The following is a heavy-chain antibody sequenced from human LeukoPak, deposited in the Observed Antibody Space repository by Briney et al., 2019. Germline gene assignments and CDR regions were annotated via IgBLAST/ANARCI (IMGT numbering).Heavy chain of an antibody. D-gene: IGHD3-3*01. J-gene: IGHJ4*02. V-gene: IGHV3-73*01. CDR2: IRSKANSYAT. CDR3: TRPKRLGGNYDFWSGYYTGDDY. CDR1: GFTFSGSA. Sequence: GGSLRLSCAASGFTFSGSAMHWVRQASGKGLEWVGRIRSKANSYATAYAASVKGRFTISRDDSKNTAYLQMNSLKTEVTAVYYCTRPKRLGGNYDFWSGYYTGDDYWGQGTLVTVSS.